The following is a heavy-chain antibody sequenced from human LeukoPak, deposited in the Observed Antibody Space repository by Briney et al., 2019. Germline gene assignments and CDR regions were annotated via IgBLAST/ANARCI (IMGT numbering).Heavy chain of an antibody. Sequence: ASVKVSCKASGYTFTSYGISWVRQAPGQGLEWMGWISAYNGNTNHAQKLQGRVTMTTDTSTSTAYMELRSLRSDDTAVYHCARVSLYYYDSSGYYYWGQGTLVTVSS. CDR2: ISAYNGNT. CDR1: GYTFTSYG. V-gene: IGHV1-18*01. D-gene: IGHD3-22*01. CDR3: ARVSLYYYDSSGYYY. J-gene: IGHJ4*02.